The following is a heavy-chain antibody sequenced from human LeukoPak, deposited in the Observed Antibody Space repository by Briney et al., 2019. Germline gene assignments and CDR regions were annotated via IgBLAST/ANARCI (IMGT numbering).Heavy chain of an antibody. D-gene: IGHD3-16*01. J-gene: IGHJ5*02. V-gene: IGHV3-21*01. CDR3: ASQSYARFDP. CDR2: ISSGSTYI. Sequence: GGSLRLSCAASGFIFSDYNMNWVRQAPGKGLEWVSSISSGSTYIYYADSVKGRFTISRDNAKNSLYLQMDSLRVEDTAVYYCASQSYARFDPWGQGTLVTVSS. CDR1: GFIFSDYN.